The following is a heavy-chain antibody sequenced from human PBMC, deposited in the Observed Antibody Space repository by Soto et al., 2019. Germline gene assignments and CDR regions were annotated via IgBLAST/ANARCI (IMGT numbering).Heavy chain of an antibody. CDR3: ARLQFNDFWSCSVPMDV. Sequence: QVQLQESGPGLVKPSETLSLTCTVSGGSVSSGRYQWSWIRQSPGKGLEWIGYIYYTGTTNYNPTLKSRVTISVDTTKSQFSLKLTSVTDADTALYFCARLQFNDFWSCSVPMDVWGQGTSVTVSS. D-gene: IGHD3-3*01. J-gene: IGHJ6*02. CDR2: IYYTGTT. V-gene: IGHV4-61*01. CDR1: GGSVSSGRYQ.